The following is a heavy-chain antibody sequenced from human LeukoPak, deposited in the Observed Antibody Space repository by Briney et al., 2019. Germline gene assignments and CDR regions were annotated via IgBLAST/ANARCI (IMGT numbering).Heavy chain of an antibody. V-gene: IGHV3-48*03. CDR3: ARDSDTAYY. CDR2: ISSSGSTI. D-gene: IGHD5-18*01. CDR1: GFTFSSYE. Sequence: HSGGSLRLSCAASGFTFSSYEMNWVRQAPGKGLEWVSYISSSGSTIYYADSVKGRFTISRDNAKNSLYLQMNSLGAEDTAVYYCARDSDTAYYWGQGTLVTVSS. J-gene: IGHJ4*02.